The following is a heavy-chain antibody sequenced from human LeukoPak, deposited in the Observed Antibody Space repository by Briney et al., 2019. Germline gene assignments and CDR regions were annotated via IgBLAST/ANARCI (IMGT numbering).Heavy chain of an antibody. D-gene: IGHD2-21*01. Sequence: GGSLRLSCVASGFSFGNYAMSWVRQVPGEGLQWVPQISGTGGATWYAGFARDRFTISRDNSKETLYLQMSGLRVEDTAMYYCVKDPRDTYGTNWFVSWGQGTLLIVSS. CDR3: VKDPRDTYGTNWFVS. J-gene: IGHJ5*01. V-gene: IGHV3-23*01. CDR1: GFSFGNYA. CDR2: ISGTGGAT.